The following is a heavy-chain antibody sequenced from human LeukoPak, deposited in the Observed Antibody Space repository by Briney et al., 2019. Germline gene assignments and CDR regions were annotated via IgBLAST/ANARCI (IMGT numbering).Heavy chain of an antibody. V-gene: IGHV4-61*01. CDR3: ARGPFTVLLDY. CDR2: IYYSGST. D-gene: IGHD4-11*01. CDR1: GASISSSSYN. J-gene: IGHJ4*02. Sequence: SETLSLTCTVSGASISSSSYNWSWIRQPPGKGLEWIGYIYYSGSTNYNPSLKSRVTISVDTSKNQFSLKLSSVTAADTAVYYCARGPFTVLLDYWGQGTLVTVSS.